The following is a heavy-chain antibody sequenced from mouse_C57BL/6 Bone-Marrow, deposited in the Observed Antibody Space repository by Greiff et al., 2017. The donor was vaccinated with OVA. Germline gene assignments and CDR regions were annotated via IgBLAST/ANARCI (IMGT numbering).Heavy chain of an antibody. CDR2: ISSGSSTI. V-gene: IGHV5-17*01. D-gene: IGHD2-1*01. CDR3: AVYGNYRFAY. Sequence: EVQLVESGGGLVKPGGSLKLSCAASGFTFSDYGMHWVRQAPEKGLEWVAYISSGSSTIYYADTVKGRFTISRDNAKNTLFLQMTSLRSEDTAMYYCAVYGNYRFAYWGQGTLVTVSA. J-gene: IGHJ3*01. CDR1: GFTFSDYG.